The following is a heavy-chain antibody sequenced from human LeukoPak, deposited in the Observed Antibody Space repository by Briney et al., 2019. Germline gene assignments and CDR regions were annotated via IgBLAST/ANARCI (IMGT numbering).Heavy chain of an antibody. J-gene: IGHJ3*02. CDR1: GGSISSYY. CDR2: IYYSGST. CDR3: ARDFIVVVPAAVSRWDAFDI. D-gene: IGHD2-2*01. Sequence: SETLSLTCTVSGGSISSYYWSWIRQPPGKGLEWIGYIYYSGSTNYNPSLKSRVTISVDTSKNQFSLKLSSVTAADTAVYYCARDFIVVVPAAVSRWDAFDIWGQGTMVTVSS. V-gene: IGHV4-59*12.